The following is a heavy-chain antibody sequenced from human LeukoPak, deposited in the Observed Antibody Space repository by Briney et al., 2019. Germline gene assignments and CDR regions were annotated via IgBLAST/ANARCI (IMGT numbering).Heavy chain of an antibody. Sequence: PGGSLRLSFAASGFTFSSYAIHWVRQAPGKGLECVSAFNSNGRRTYYADSVKGRFTISRDNSKNTVYLQMGSLRAEDMDVYYCARARRSCSGDTCYSYYFDYWGQGAMVTVPS. CDR3: ARARRSCSGDTCYSYYFDY. CDR1: GFTFSSYA. J-gene: IGHJ4*02. D-gene: IGHD2-15*01. CDR2: FNSNGRRT. V-gene: IGHV3-64*02.